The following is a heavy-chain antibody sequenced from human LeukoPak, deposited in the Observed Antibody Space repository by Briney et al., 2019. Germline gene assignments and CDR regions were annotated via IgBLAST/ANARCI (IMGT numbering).Heavy chain of an antibody. V-gene: IGHV6-1*01. CDR2: TYYRSKWYN. CDR1: GDSVSSNSAA. D-gene: IGHD3-10*01. J-gene: IGHJ4*02. CDR3: ARVSTLWFGELMGFDY. Sequence: SQTLSLTCAISGDSVSSNSAAWNWIRQSPSRGPEWLGRTYYRSKWYNDYAVSVKSRITINPDTSKNQFSLQLNSVTPEDTAVYYCARVSTLWFGELMGFDYWGQGTLVTVSS.